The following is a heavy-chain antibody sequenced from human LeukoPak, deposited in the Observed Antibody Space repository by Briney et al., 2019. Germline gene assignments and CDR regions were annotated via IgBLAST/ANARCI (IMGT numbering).Heavy chain of an antibody. CDR1: GFTFSSYG. Sequence: PGRSLRLSCAASGFTFSSYGMHWVRQAPGKGLEWVAVTSYDGSNKYYADSLKGRFTISRDNSKNTLYLQMNSLRAEDTAVYYCAKHHCSSISCHGRSSGDFDYWGQGTPVTVSS. J-gene: IGHJ4*02. CDR2: TSYDGSNK. CDR3: AKHHCSSISCHGRSSGDFDY. D-gene: IGHD2-2*01. V-gene: IGHV3-30*18.